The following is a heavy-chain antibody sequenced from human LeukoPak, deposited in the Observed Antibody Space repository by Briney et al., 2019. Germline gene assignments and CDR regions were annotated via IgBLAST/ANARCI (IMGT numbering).Heavy chain of an antibody. CDR3: ARSFKSSSSLGY. D-gene: IGHD3-22*01. J-gene: IGHJ4*02. CDR2: IYYSGST. CDR1: GGSISSSNSY. Sequence: SSETLSLTCTVSGGSISSSNSYWGWIRQPPGKGLEWIGSIYYSGSTYYNPSLKSRVTISVDTSKNQFSLKLNSVTAADTAVYYCARSFKSSSSLGYWGQGTLVTVSS. V-gene: IGHV4-39*01.